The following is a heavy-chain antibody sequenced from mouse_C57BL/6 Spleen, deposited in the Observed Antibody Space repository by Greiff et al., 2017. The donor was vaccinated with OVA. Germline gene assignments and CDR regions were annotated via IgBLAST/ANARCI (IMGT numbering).Heavy chain of an antibody. D-gene: IGHD1-1*01. CDR1: GYTFTSYW. Sequence: QVQLQQPGAELVKPGASVKLSCKASGYTFTSYWMHWVKQRPGQGLEWIGMIHPNSGSTNYNEKFKSKATLTVDKSSSTAYMQLSSLTSEDSAVYYCARVGSTGWVAYWGQGTLVTVSA. CDR3: ARVGSTGWVAY. V-gene: IGHV1-64*01. J-gene: IGHJ3*01. CDR2: IHPNSGST.